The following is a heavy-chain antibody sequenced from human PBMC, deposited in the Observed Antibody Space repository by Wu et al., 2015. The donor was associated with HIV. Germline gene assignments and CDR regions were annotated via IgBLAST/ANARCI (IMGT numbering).Heavy chain of an antibody. Sequence: QVQLVQSGAEVKKPGSSVKVSCKASGGTFSSYAISWVRQAPGQGLEWMGGIIPIFGTANYAQKFQGRVTITADESTSTAYMELSSLRSEDTAVYYCARDVALYGYSSSWYYFDYWGQGTLVTVSS. CDR2: IIPIFGTA. J-gene: IGHJ4*02. CDR3: ARDVALYGYSSSWYYFDY. V-gene: IGHV1-69*12. D-gene: IGHD6-13*01. CDR1: GGTFSSYA.